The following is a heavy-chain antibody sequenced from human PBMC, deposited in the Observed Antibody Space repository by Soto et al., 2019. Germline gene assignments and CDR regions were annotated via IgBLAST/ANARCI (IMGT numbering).Heavy chain of an antibody. CDR3: ARSGRSGGYSYGYGQYYFDY. CDR2: INHSGST. Sequence: SETLSLTCAVYGGSFSGYYWSWIRQPPGKGLEWIGEINHSGSTNYNPSLKSRVTISVDTSKNQFSLKLSSVTAADTAVYYCARSGRSGGYSYGYGQYYFDYWGQGTLVTVSS. CDR1: GGSFSGYY. D-gene: IGHD5-18*01. J-gene: IGHJ4*02. V-gene: IGHV4-34*01.